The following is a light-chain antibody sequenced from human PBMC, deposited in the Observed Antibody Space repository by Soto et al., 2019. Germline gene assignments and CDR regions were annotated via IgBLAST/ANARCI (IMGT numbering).Light chain of an antibody. CDR2: KVN. CDR1: NSDVGAYNY. Sequence: QSALTQPRSVSGSPGQSVTISCTGTNSDVGAYNYVSWYQHHPGKAPKLLINKVNNRPSGVSNRFSGFKSGNTASLTISGLLAEDEADYFCTSSTSDSLYVFGSGTKLTVL. J-gene: IGLJ1*01. V-gene: IGLV2-14*01. CDR3: TSSTSDSLYV.